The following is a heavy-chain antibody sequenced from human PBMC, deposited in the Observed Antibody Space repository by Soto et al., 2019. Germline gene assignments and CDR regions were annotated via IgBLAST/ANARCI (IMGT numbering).Heavy chain of an antibody. D-gene: IGHD1-26*01. CDR1: GDSISSSSFY. CDR3: ARERREVGGTLNPIDY. CDR2: IYYSGST. J-gene: IGHJ4*02. Sequence: SETLSLTCTVSGDSISSSSFYWGWIRQPPGKGLEWIGSIYYSGSTYYNPSLKSRLTINPDTSKNQFSLQLNSVTPEDTAVYYCARERREVGGTLNPIDYWGQGTLVTVSS. V-gene: IGHV4-39*02.